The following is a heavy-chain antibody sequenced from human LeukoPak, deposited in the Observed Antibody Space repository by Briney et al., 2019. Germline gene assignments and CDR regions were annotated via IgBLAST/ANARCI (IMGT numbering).Heavy chain of an antibody. V-gene: IGHV1-8*01. J-gene: IGHJ6*02. D-gene: IGHD1-26*01. CDR3: ARRNVGATWFDYYYYGMDV. CDR2: TNPNSGNT. CDR1: GYTFTSYD. Sequence: GASVKVSCKASGYTFTSYDINWVRQATGQGLEWMGWTNPNSGNTGYVQKFQGRVTMTRNTSISTAYMELSSLRSEDTAVYYCARRNVGATWFDYYYYGMDVWGQGTTVTVSS.